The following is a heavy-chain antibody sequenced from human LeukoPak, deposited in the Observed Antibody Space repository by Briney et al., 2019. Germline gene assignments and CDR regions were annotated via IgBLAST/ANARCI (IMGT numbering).Heavy chain of an antibody. Sequence: ASVKVSCKASGYTFTGYYMHWVRQAPGQGLEWMGWINPNSGGTSYAQKFQGRVTMTRDTSISTAYMGLSRLRSDDTAVYYCARDSGVAGNDFDYWGQGTLVTVSS. D-gene: IGHD6-19*01. CDR2: INPNSGGT. CDR3: ARDSGVAGNDFDY. V-gene: IGHV1-2*02. J-gene: IGHJ4*02. CDR1: GYTFTGYY.